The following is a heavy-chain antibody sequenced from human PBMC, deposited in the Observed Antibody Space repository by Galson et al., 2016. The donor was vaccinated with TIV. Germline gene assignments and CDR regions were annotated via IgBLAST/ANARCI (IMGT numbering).Heavy chain of an antibody. D-gene: IGHD4-17*01. CDR1: GFSLKDYG. J-gene: IGHJ4*02. CDR2: IGYDGTTK. V-gene: IGHV3-33*01. CDR3: ARWNDHGDRSYDY. Sequence: SLRLSCAVSGFSLKDYGTHWVRQAPGKGLEWVAVIGYDGTTKYYADSVNGRVTISRDDSKNTVYLQMNNLRAEDTAVYYCARWNDHGDRSYDYWGQGTLVTVSS.